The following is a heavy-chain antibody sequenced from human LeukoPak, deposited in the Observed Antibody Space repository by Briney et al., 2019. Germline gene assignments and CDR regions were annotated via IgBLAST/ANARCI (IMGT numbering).Heavy chain of an antibody. CDR2: ISGSGGST. CDR3: AKDGGLAAAGKYYYYMDV. Sequence: PGGSLRLSCAASGFTFSSYGMSWVRQAPGKGLEWVSAISGSGGSTYYADSVKGRFTISRDNSKNTLYLQMNSLRAEDTAVYYCAKDGGLAAAGKYYYYMDVWGKGTTVTVSS. V-gene: IGHV3-23*01. CDR1: GFTFSSYG. D-gene: IGHD6-13*01. J-gene: IGHJ6*03.